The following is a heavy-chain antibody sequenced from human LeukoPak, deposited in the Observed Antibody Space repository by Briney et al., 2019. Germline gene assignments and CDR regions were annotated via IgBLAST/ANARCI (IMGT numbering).Heavy chain of an antibody. D-gene: IGHD3-22*01. V-gene: IGHV3-23*01. J-gene: IGHJ4*02. CDR3: AREGVGGSSSGYYRT. Sequence: PGGSLRLSCTASGFTFSNYAIIWVRQAPGKGLEWVSGVSGSGGSTYYANSVKGRFTISRDNSKYTLYLQMNSLRAEDTAVYYCAREGVGGSSSGYYRTWGQGTLVTVSS. CDR1: GFTFSNYA. CDR2: VSGSGGST.